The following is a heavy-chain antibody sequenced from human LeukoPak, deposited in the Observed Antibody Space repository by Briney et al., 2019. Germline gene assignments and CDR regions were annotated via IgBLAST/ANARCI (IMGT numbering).Heavy chain of an antibody. CDR2: IYSGGST. CDR3: AKYSSGWGHFDY. CDR1: GFTVSSNY. V-gene: IGHV3-66*01. Sequence: GGSLRLSCAASGFTVSSNYMSWVRQAPGKGLEWVSVIYSGGSTYYADSVKGRFTISRDNSKNTLYLQMNSLRAEDTAVYYCAKYSSGWGHFDYWGQGTLVTVSS. D-gene: IGHD6-19*01. J-gene: IGHJ4*02.